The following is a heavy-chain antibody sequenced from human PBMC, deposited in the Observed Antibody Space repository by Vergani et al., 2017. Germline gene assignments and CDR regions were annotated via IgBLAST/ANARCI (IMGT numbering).Heavy chain of an antibody. V-gene: IGHV4-34*01. CDR3: ARGSRAAGYSGPDS. D-gene: IGHD6-13*01. J-gene: IGHJ4*02. Sequence: QVQLQQWGAGLLKPSETLSLTCAVYGGSFGGYYWSWIRQPPGKGLEWIGDILGSGTANYNPSFQGRVSMSVATSKNQFSLTLSSVNATDTAVYYCARGSRAAGYSGPDSWGQGTRVTVSS. CDR1: GGSFGGYY. CDR2: ILGSGTA.